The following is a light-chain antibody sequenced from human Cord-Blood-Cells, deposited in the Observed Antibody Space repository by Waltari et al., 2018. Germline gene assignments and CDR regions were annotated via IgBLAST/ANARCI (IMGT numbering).Light chain of an antibody. CDR1: QDISNY. J-gene: IGKJ4*01. V-gene: IGKV1-33*01. CDR2: DAS. CDR3: QQYDNLPLT. Sequence: DIQMTQSPSSLSASVGDRVTITCQASQDISNYLNWYQQKPGKAPKLLIYDASNLETGVPARLGGSGSGTDFTFTISSLQPEDIAIYYYQQYDNLPLTYGGETKVEIK.